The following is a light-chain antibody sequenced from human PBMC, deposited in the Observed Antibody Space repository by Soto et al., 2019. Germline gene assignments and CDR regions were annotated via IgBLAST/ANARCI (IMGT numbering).Light chain of an antibody. V-gene: IGLV2-14*03. CDR2: EVT. CDR1: DSDIGSYNY. Sequence: QSALAQPASVSGSPGQSITISCTGTDSDIGSYNYVSWYQQPPGKAPKLIIYEVTNRPSGVSDRFSGSKSANTASLTISGLQADDEADYYCSSYTRGSMLFGGGTKLT. J-gene: IGLJ3*02. CDR3: SSYTRGSML.